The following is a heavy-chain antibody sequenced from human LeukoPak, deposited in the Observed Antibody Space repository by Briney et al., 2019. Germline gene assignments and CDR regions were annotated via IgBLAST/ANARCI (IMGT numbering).Heavy chain of an antibody. Sequence: GSLRLSCAASGFTFSSYSMNWIRQPPGKGLEWIGSIYHSGSTYYNPSLKSRVTISVDTSKNQFSLKLSSVTAADTAVYYCARDATMMGNYFNYWGQGTLVTVSS. CDR1: GFTFSSYS. J-gene: IGHJ4*02. CDR2: IYHSGST. CDR3: ARDATMMGNYFNY. V-gene: IGHV4-38-2*02. D-gene: IGHD5-12*01.